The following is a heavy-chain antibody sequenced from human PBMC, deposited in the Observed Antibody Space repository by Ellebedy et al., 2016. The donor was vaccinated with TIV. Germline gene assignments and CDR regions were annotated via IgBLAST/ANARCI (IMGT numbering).Heavy chain of an antibody. Sequence: ASVKVSCXVSGYTLTELSMHWERQAPGKGLEWMGGFDPEDGETIYAQKFQGRVTMTEDTSTDTAYMELSSLRSEDTAVYYCATFWGLGDNWFDPWGQGTLVTVSS. CDR3: ATFWGLGDNWFDP. V-gene: IGHV1-24*01. J-gene: IGHJ5*02. CDR1: GYTLTELS. CDR2: FDPEDGET. D-gene: IGHD7-27*01.